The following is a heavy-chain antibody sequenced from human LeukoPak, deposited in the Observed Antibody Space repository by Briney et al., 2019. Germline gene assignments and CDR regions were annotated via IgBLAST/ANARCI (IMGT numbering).Heavy chain of an antibody. Sequence: GASVNVSRKPSRYTFTGYYMHWVRQAPGQGVGWMGRINPNRGGTQYAQESQGRVTMTRDTSISTAYMELSRLRSDDTAVYCCARDRLEGNYYDSSGYQSFDYWGQGTLVTVSS. CDR2: INPNRGGT. CDR3: ARDRLEGNYYDSSGYQSFDY. J-gene: IGHJ4*02. V-gene: IGHV1-2*06. CDR1: RYTFTGYY. D-gene: IGHD3-22*01.